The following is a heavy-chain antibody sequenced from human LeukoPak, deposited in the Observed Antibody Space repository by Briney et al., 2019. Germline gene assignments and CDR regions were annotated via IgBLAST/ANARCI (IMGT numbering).Heavy chain of an antibody. Sequence: QPGGSLRLSCAASGFTFSSYAMSWVRQAPGKGLEWVSSISGSGDNTCYADSVKDRFSISRDNSKTTVSLQMNSLRAEDTAVYYCAKVKGTAVTSAANYWGQGTLVTVSS. CDR1: GFTFSSYA. CDR2: ISGSGDNT. V-gene: IGHV3-23*01. J-gene: IGHJ4*02. D-gene: IGHD4-17*01. CDR3: AKVKGTAVTSAANY.